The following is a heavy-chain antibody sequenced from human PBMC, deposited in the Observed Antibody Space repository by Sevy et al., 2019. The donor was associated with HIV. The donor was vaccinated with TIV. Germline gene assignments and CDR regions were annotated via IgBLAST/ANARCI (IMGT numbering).Heavy chain of an antibody. D-gene: IGHD3-16*01. V-gene: IGHV3-7*01. Sequence: GGSLRLSCAASGFTFSANWMNWVRQAPGKGLEWVANLKGDGSDKHYVDSVEGRFTISRDNAKNLLYLQMNSLRVEDTAVYYWAHETFGRFESWGQGTLVTVSS. J-gene: IGHJ4*02. CDR3: AHETFGRFES. CDR1: GFTFSANW. CDR2: LKGDGSDK.